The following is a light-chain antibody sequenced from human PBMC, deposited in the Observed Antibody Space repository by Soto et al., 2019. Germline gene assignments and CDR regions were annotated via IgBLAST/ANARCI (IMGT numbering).Light chain of an antibody. CDR3: MQALQAPIT. CDR1: QSLLHSNGYNY. V-gene: IGKV2-28*01. Sequence: DIVMTQSPLSLPVTPGEPASISCRSSQSLLHSNGYNYLDWYLQKPGQSPQLLIYLGSNRASGVPDRFSGSGSGTDFTLSISTVEAGDAGVYYCMQALQAPITFGQGTRLEIK. CDR2: LGS. J-gene: IGKJ5*01.